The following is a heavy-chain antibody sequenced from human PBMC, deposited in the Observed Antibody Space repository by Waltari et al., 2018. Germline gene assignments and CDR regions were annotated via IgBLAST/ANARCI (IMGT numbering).Heavy chain of an antibody. D-gene: IGHD3-3*01. V-gene: IGHV3-21*01. J-gene: IGHJ3*02. CDR1: GFPFRSLS. Sequence: EVQLVESGGGLVKPGGSLRLSCAAAGFPFRSLSMTWVRQAQGKGLEWVSSISSSSSYIYYADSVKGRFTISRDNAKNSLYLQMNSLRAEDTAVYYCAREWSGSDAFDIWGQGTMVTVSS. CDR3: AREWSGSDAFDI. CDR2: ISSSSSYI.